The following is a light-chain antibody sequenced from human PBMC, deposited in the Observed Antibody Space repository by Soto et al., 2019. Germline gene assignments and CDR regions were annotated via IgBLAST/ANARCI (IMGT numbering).Light chain of an antibody. Sequence: ETLMTQSPATLAVSPGERATLSCRASQSVNSNLAWYQQKLGQAPRVLIYGASTRATGIPDRFSGSGSGTEFILTISSLQSEDFEVYYCQEYNTWPWTFGQGTKVDIK. CDR1: QSVNSN. J-gene: IGKJ1*01. CDR3: QEYNTWPWT. V-gene: IGKV3-15*01. CDR2: GAS.